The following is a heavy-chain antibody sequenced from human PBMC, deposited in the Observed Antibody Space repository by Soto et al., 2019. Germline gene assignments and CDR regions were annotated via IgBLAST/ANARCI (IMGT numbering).Heavy chain of an antibody. J-gene: IGHJ3*01. Sequence: EVQLLESGGGLVQPGGSLRLSCAASGFTFSSYAMSWVRQAPGKGLEWVSAISGSGGSTYYEDSVTGRFTISRYNSKKTLYLQMNSLRAEDTAVYYCAKVNMQWLLMGWGQGTMVTVSS. D-gene: IGHD6-19*01. V-gene: IGHV3-23*01. CDR1: GFTFSSYA. CDR2: ISGSGGST. CDR3: AKVNMQWLLMG.